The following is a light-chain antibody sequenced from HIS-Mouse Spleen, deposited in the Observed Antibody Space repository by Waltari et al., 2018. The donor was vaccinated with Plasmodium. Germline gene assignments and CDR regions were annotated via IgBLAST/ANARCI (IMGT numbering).Light chain of an antibody. CDR1: KLGANY. V-gene: IGLV3-1*01. CDR2: QDS. Sequence: SYELTQPPSVSVSPGQTARITCTGHKLGANYACWYQQKPGQSPVLVIYQDSKRPSGIPERFSGSNSGNTATLTISGTQAMDEADYYCQAWDSSTVVFGGGTKLTVL. CDR3: QAWDSSTVV. J-gene: IGLJ2*01.